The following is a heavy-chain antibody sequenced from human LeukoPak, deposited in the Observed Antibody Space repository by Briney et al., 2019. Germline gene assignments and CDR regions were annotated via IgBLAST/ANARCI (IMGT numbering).Heavy chain of an antibody. CDR3: AKGPNDSSNYLFDY. D-gene: IGHD4-11*01. J-gene: IGHJ4*02. Sequence: PGGSLRLSCAASGFTFSSYAMSWVRQAPGKGLEWVSVIIGSGTTTYYADSVKGRFTISRDNSRNKLYVQMNSLRAEDTAVYYCAKGPNDSSNYLFDYWGQGTLVSVSS. CDR1: GFTFSSYA. CDR2: IIGSGTTT. V-gene: IGHV3-23*01.